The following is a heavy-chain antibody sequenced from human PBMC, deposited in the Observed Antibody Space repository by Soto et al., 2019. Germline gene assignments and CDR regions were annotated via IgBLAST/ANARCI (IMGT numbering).Heavy chain of an antibody. J-gene: IGHJ4*02. CDR3: ASGGLLPDY. CDR1: GGSTSSGGYS. Sequence: QLQLQESGSGLVKPSQTLSLTCAVSGGSTSSGGYSWSWLRQPPGKGLEWIGYISHSGSTYYNPSLTSRVTRSVDTSKNQFSLRLSSVTAADTAVYYCASGGLLPDYWGQGTLVTVSS. CDR2: ISHSGST. V-gene: IGHV4-30-2*01. D-gene: IGHD6-19*01.